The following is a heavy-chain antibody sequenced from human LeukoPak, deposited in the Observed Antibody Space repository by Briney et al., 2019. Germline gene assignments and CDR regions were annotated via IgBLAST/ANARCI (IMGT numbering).Heavy chain of an antibody. CDR3: ARLVGDYYGSGSYYNLDY. J-gene: IGHJ4*02. CDR1: GYSFTSYW. D-gene: IGHD3-10*01. V-gene: IGHV5-51*01. CDR2: IYPGDSDT. Sequence: GESLEISCKGSGYSFTSYWISWVRQMPGKGLEWMGIIYPGDSDTRYSPSFQGQVTISADKSISTAYLQWSSLKASDTAMYYCARLVGDYYGSGSYYNLDYWGQGTLVTDSS.